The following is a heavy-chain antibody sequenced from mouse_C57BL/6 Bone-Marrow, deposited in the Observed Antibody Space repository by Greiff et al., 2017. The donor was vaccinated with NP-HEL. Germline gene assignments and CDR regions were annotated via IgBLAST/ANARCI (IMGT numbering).Heavy chain of an antibody. Sequence: QVQLKESGPGLVAPSQSLSITCTVSGFSLTSYGVDWVRQSPGKGLEWLGVIWGVGSTNYNSALNSRLSISKDNSKSQVFLKMNSLQTDDTAMYYCASVNDYGSSYVRFAYWGQGTLVTVSA. CDR1: GFSLTSYG. J-gene: IGHJ3*01. CDR2: IWGVGST. CDR3: ASVNDYGSSYVRFAY. V-gene: IGHV2-6*01. D-gene: IGHD1-1*01.